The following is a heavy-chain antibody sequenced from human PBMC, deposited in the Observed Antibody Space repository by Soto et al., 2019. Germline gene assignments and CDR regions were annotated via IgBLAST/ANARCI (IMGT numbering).Heavy chain of an antibody. Sequence: ASETLSLTCTVSGGSISSGDYYWSWIRQPPGKGLEWIGYIYYSGSTYYNPSLKSRVTISVDTSKNQFSLKLSSVTAADTAVYYCARDQDYYGMDVWGQGTTVTVSS. CDR1: GGSISSGDYY. CDR3: ARDQDYYGMDV. CDR2: IYYSGST. V-gene: IGHV4-30-4*01. J-gene: IGHJ6*02.